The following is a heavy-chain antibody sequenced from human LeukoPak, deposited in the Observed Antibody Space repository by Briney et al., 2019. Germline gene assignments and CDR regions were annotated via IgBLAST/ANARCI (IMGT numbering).Heavy chain of an antibody. CDR1: GFTFSSYS. V-gene: IGHV3-23*01. CDR3: AKDPRYYDSSSYLY. CDR2: ISGSGGST. J-gene: IGHJ4*02. D-gene: IGHD3-22*01. Sequence: PGGSLRLSCAASGFTFSSYSMNWVRQAPGKGLQWVSGISGSGGSTYYADSVKGRFTISRDNTKNTLYLQMNSLSAEDTAVYYCAKDPRYYDSSSYLYWGQGTLVTISS.